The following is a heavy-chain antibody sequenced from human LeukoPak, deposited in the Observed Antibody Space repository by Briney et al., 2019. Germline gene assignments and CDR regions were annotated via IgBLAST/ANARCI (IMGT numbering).Heavy chain of an antibody. Sequence: SETLSLTCTVSGGSISNDYWSWIRQAAGKELEWIGRIHTRGSTNYNPSLKSRVTISLDKSKKQFSLNLNPVTAADTAVYYCARGGTYGSGRNQHTTLDYWGQGTLVTVSS. V-gene: IGHV4-4*07. CDR1: GGSISNDY. CDR3: ARGGTYGSGRNQHTTLDY. D-gene: IGHD3-10*01. CDR2: IHTRGST. J-gene: IGHJ4*02.